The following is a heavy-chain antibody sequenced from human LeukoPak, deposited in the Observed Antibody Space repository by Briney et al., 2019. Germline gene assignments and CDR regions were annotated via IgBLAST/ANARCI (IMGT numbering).Heavy chain of an antibody. J-gene: IGHJ4*02. V-gene: IGHV3-74*01. CDR2: INPDGRST. D-gene: IGHD3-10*01. CDR3: ARDRDSGSSNSPLTLGY. CDR1: GFTFSSYW. Sequence: GGSLRLSCAASGFTFSSYWMHWVRQVPGKGLVWVSRINPDGRSTSYGDSVKGRFTISRDNAKNTVYLQMDGLGVEDTAVYYCARDRDSGSSNSPLTLGYWGQGTLVTVSS.